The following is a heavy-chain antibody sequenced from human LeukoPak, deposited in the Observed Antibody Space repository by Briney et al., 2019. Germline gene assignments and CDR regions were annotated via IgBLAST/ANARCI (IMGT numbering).Heavy chain of an antibody. CDR2: AYYTGKI. D-gene: IGHD6-19*01. V-gene: IGHV4-39*01. J-gene: IGHJ6*02. Sequence: SETLSLTCTVSGGSVASTGCYWGWIRQSPGKGLEWIGSAYYTGKIYSTPSLKSRLTISVDTSKNQFALTLISVTAADTAVYYCGRHVSNGWDYHYGLDVWGQGTTVTVSS. CDR3: GRHVSNGWDYHYGLDV. CDR1: GGSVASTGCY.